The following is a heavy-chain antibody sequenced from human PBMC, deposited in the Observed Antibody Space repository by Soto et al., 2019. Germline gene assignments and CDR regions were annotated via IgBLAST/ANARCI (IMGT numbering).Heavy chain of an antibody. CDR2: IRSKAYGGTA. D-gene: IGHD3-22*01. V-gene: IGHV3-49*04. CDR1: GFTFGDYA. CDR3: TREEDYYDSSGYYPEYFQN. J-gene: IGHJ1*01. Sequence: GGSLRLSCTASGFTFGDYAMSWVRQAPGKGLEWAGFIRSKAYGGTAEYAASVKGGFTISRDDSKSIAYLQMNSLKTEDTAVYYCTREEDYYDSSGYYPEYFQNWGKGTIVNVSS.